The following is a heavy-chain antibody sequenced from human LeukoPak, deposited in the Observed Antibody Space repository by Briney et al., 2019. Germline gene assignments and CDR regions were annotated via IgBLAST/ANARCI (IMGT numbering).Heavy chain of an antibody. D-gene: IGHD6-19*01. J-gene: IGHJ4*02. V-gene: IGHV3-66*01. CDR3: AREFGAVAGTYY. CDR2: IYSGGST. Sequence: GGSLRLSCAASGFTFSSHGMSWVRQAPGKGLEWVSVIYSGGSTYYADSVKGRFTISRDNSKNTLYLQMNSLRAEDTAVYYCAREFGAVAGTYYWGQGTLVTVSS. CDR1: GFTFSSHG.